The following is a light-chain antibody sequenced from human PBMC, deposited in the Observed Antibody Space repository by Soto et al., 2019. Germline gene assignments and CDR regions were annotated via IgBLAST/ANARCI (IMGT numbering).Light chain of an antibody. J-gene: IGKJ2*01. V-gene: IGKV3-15*01. CDR2: GPS. CDR3: QRSHNWPYT. Sequence: EIVMTQSPATLSVSPGERATLSCRTSQSVSNNLAWYQQKPGQAPRLLIYGPSTRATGIPARFSGSGSGTEFTPTISSLQSEDFAVYYCQRSHNWPYTFGQGTKLEIK. CDR1: QSVSNN.